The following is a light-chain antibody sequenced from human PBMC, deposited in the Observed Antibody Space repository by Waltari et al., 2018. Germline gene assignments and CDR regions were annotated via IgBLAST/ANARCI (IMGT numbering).Light chain of an antibody. CDR2: DVS. CDR3: ISYTTISTWV. CDR1: RSDVGGYNF. Sequence: QSALTQPASVSGSPGQSITTSCPGTRSDVGGYNFVSWYQQHPDKAPKLIIYDVSERPSGVSNRFSGSKSVNTASLTISGLQAEDEADYYCISYTTISTWVFGTGTKVTVL. V-gene: IGLV2-14*03. J-gene: IGLJ1*01.